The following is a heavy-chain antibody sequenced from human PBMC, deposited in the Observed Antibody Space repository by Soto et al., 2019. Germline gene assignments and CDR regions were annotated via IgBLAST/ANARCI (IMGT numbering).Heavy chain of an antibody. CDR1: GGSISSGGYY. D-gene: IGHD2-15*01. CDR3: ARVGPGRAFDY. Sequence: KPSETLSLTCTVSGGSISSGGYYWSWIRQHPGKGLEWIGYIYYSGSTYYSPSLKSRVTISVDTSKNQFSLKLSSVTAADTAVYYCARVGPGRAFDYWGQGPLVTVSS. J-gene: IGHJ4*02. V-gene: IGHV4-31*03. CDR2: IYYSGST.